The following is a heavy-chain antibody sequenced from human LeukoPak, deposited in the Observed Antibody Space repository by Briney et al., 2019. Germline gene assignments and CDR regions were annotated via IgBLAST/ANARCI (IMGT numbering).Heavy chain of an antibody. Sequence: GGSLRLSCAASGFTFSSYAMHWVRQAPGKGLEYVSAISSNGGSTYYANSVKGRFTISRDNSKNTLYLQMGSLRAEDMAVYYCASGTNSGSYPFDYWGQGTLVTVPS. CDR1: GFTFSSYA. CDR2: ISSNGGST. CDR3: ASGTNSGSYPFDY. D-gene: IGHD1-26*01. V-gene: IGHV3-64*01. J-gene: IGHJ4*02.